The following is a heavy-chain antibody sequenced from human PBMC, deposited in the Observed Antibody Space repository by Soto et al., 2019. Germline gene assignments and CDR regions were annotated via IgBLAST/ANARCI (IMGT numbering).Heavy chain of an antibody. J-gene: IGHJ4*02. Sequence: GASVKVSCKASGYTFTSYSMHWVRQAPGQGLEWMGIINPNGGSTSYAQKFQGRVTMTRDTSTSTVYMELSSLRSEDTAVYYCAGGRGGAARLEQQRTPSIDYWGQGTLVTVSS. D-gene: IGHD6-6*01. CDR1: GYTFTSYS. V-gene: IGHV1-46*01. CDR3: AGGRGGAARLEQQRTPSIDY. CDR2: INPNGGST.